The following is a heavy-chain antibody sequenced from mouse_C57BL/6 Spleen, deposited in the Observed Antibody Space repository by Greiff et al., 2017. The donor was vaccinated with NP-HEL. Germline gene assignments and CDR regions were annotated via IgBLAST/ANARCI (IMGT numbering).Heavy chain of an antibody. V-gene: IGHV1-18*01. CDR1: GYTFTDYN. J-gene: IGHJ3*01. Sequence: EVQLQQSGPELVKPGASVKIPCKASGYTFTDYNMDWVKQSHGKSLEWIGDINPNNGGTIYNQKFKGKATLTVDKSSITAYMELRSLTSEDTAVYYCARDSSGYWFAYWGQGTLVTVSA. CDR2: INPNNGGT. D-gene: IGHD3-2*02. CDR3: ARDSSGYWFAY.